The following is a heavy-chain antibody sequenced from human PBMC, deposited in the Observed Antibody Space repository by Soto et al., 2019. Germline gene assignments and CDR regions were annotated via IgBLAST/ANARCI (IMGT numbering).Heavy chain of an antibody. V-gene: IGHV3-33*01. Sequence: QVQLVESGGGVVQPGRSLRLSCAASGFIFSNYGMHWVRQAPGKGLEWVAVIWSDGSNKDYGDSVKGRFTVSRDSAKNTVYLQMDSLGVEDTAVYYCAREEIQIWSYVGTLEHWGQGTLVTVSS. CDR3: AREEIQIWSYVGTLEH. CDR2: IWSDGSNK. J-gene: IGHJ1*01. D-gene: IGHD5-18*01. CDR1: GFIFSNYG.